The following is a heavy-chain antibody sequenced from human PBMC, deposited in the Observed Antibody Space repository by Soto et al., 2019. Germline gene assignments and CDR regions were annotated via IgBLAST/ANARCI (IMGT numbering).Heavy chain of an antibody. CDR3: ARDEVSEKPGGGIFGVVRRGDYYYYGMDV. CDR1: GFTFSSYS. Sequence: PGGSLRLSCAASGFTFSSYSMNWVRQAPGKGLEWVSSISSSSSYIYYADSVKGRFTISRDNAKNSLYLQMNSLRAEDTAVYYCARDEVSEKPGGGIFGVVRRGDYYYYGMDVWGQGTTVTVSS. V-gene: IGHV3-21*01. J-gene: IGHJ6*02. CDR2: ISSSSSYI. D-gene: IGHD3-3*01.